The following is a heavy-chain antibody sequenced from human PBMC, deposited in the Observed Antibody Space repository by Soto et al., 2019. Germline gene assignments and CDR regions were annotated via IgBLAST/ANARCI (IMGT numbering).Heavy chain of an antibody. J-gene: IGHJ5*02. CDR3: ARLHCDSPNCVPLDH. Sequence: SETLSLTCTVSGGSISSYYWSWIRQPPGKGLEWIGYIYYSGSTNYNPSLKSRVTISVDTSKKQFSLKLSSVTAADTAVYYCARLHCDSPNCVPLDHWGQGTPVTVSS. D-gene: IGHD2-2*01. CDR2: IYYSGST. CDR1: GGSISSYY. V-gene: IGHV4-59*08.